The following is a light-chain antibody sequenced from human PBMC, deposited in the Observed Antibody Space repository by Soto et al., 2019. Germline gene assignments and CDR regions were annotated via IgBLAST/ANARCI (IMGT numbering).Light chain of an antibody. CDR1: QSVSSN. CDR3: QQYNWWPWT. Sequence: EIVMTQSPATLSVSPGERATLSCRASQSVSSNLAWYQQKPGQAPRLLIYGASTRATGIPARFSGSGSGTEFTLTISSLQSEDSALYYCQQYNWWPWTFGQGTK. J-gene: IGKJ1*01. V-gene: IGKV3-15*01. CDR2: GAS.